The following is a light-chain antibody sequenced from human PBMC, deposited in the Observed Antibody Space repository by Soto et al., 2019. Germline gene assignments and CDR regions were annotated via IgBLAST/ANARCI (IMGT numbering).Light chain of an antibody. CDR2: DAS. CDR1: QAITNY. J-gene: IGKJ4*01. CDR3: QQYDNLPFG. Sequence: DIQMSQSPSSLSASVGDGVTITCQASQAITNYLNWYQHKPGKPPKLLIYDASNLETGVPSRFSGSGSGTAFTFTISSLQPEDIATYYCQQYDNLPFGFGGGTKLEIK. V-gene: IGKV1-33*01.